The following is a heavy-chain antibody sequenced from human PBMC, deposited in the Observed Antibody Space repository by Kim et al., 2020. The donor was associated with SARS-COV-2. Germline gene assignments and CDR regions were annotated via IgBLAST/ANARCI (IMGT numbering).Heavy chain of an antibody. V-gene: IGHV1-46*01. CDR1: GYTFTSYY. CDR2: INPSGGST. D-gene: IGHD3-9*01. J-gene: IGHJ4*02. CDR3: ARMKRDDILTGYYRSTLDY. Sequence: ASVKVSCKASGYTFTSYYMHWVRQAPGQGLEWMGIINPSGGSTSYAQKFQGRVTMTRDTSTSTVYMELSSLRSEDTAVYYCARMKRDDILTGYYRSTLDYWGQGTLVTVSS.